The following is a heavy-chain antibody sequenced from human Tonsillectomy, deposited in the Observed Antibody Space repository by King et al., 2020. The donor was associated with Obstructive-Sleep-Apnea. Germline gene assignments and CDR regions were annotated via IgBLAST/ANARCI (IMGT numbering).Heavy chain of an antibody. CDR1: GIALRSYG. Sequence: VQLVESGGGVVQLGGSLRLSCSVSGIALRSYGMYWFRQAPGKGLEWVAIIWYDGSNKYYEESVRGRFAVSKDNSKNLLYLDMNSLIGEDTAVYYCVTVGSKWEGSHWGQGTLVTVSS. CDR2: IWYDGSNK. D-gene: IGHD1-26*01. CDR3: VTVGSKWEGSH. J-gene: IGHJ4*02. V-gene: IGHV3-33*03.